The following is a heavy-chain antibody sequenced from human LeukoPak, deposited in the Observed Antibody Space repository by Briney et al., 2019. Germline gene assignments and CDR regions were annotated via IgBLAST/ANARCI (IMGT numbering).Heavy chain of an antibody. D-gene: IGHD2-2*01. CDR3: ARPRWREYDYDY. V-gene: IGHV3-48*04. Sequence: WVSYISSSSSTLSYADSVKGRFTISRDNAKNSLHLQMNSLSSVDTAVNDSARPRWREYDYDYWGQGTLVTVSS. CDR2: ISSSSSTL. J-gene: IGHJ4*02.